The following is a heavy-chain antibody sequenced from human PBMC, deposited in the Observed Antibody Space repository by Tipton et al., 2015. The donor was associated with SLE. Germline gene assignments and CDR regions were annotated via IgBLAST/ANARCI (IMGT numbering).Heavy chain of an antibody. CDR1: GGSISSGSYY. CDR3: ARDVAAADY. D-gene: IGHD6-13*01. CDR2: IYYSGST. V-gene: IGHV4-61*01. J-gene: IGHJ4*02. Sequence: TLSLTCTVSGGSISSGSYYWSWIRQPPGKGLEWIGYIYYSGSTNYNPSLKSRVTISVDTSKNQFSLKLSSVTAADTAVYYCARDVAAADYWGQGTLVTVSS.